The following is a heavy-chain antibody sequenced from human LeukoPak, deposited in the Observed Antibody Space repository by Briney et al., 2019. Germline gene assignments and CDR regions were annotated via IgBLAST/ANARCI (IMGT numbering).Heavy chain of an antibody. CDR3: ARRGYYYDRSGYYYFDY. CDR1: GGSISSYY. Sequence: SETLSLTCTVSGGSISSYYWSWIRQPPGKGLEWIGCIHHSGTTDYNPSLKSQATTSVDTSKNQFSLKLRSVTAADTAVYYCARRGYYYDRSGYYYFDYWGQGILVTVSS. J-gene: IGHJ4*02. CDR2: IHHSGTT. D-gene: IGHD3-22*01. V-gene: IGHV4-59*08.